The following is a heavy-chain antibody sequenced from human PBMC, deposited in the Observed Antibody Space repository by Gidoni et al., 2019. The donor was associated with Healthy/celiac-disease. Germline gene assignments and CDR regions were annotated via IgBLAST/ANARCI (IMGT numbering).Heavy chain of an antibody. J-gene: IGHJ6*02. V-gene: IGHV3-30-3*01. CDR3: ARGNGMDV. CDR2: ISYDGSNK. CDR1: GFTFSRYA. Sequence: QVQLVESGGGGVQPGRSLRLYCAASGFTFSRYAMHWVRQAPGKGLEWVAVISYDGSNKYYADSVQGRFTISRDNSKNTLYLQMNSLRAEDTAVYYCARGNGMDVWGQGTTVTVSS.